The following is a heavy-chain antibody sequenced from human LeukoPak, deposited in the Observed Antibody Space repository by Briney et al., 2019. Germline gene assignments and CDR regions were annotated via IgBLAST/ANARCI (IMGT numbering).Heavy chain of an antibody. CDR1: GYTFTSYG. J-gene: IGHJ4*02. V-gene: IGHV1-18*04. CDR2: INNYNGNA. Sequence: ASVKVSCKASGYTFTSYGISWVRQAPGQGLEWMGWINNYNGNADYAQKLQGRVTVTTDTSTSTAYMELKSLRSDDTAVYYCARQAGGYSSGWYQFHFDYWGQGTLVTVPS. D-gene: IGHD6-19*01. CDR3: ARQAGGYSSGWYQFHFDY.